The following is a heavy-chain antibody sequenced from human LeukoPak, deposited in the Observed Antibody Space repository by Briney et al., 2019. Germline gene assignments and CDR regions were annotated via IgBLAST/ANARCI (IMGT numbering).Heavy chain of an antibody. CDR2: IYYSGTT. Sequence: KPSETLSLTCTVSGGSISSYYWSWIRQPPGKGLEWIGYIYYSGTTNYNPSLKSRVTISIDTSKNQFSLKLSSVTAADTAVYYCAAAATPIRDNWFDPWGQGTLVTVSS. D-gene: IGHD2-15*01. V-gene: IGHV4-59*12. CDR3: AAAATPIRDNWFDP. J-gene: IGHJ5*02. CDR1: GGSISSYY.